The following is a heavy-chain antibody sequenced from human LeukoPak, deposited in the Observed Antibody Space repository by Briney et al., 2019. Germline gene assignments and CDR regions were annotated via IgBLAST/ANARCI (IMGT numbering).Heavy chain of an antibody. D-gene: IGHD1-26*01. CDR3: AREEPLGASDY. Sequence: GSSVKVSCKASGGTFNRDAITWVRQAPGQGLEWMGGINPIFGTTNYAQNFQGRVTITADEATSTAYMELSSLGSEDTAVYYCAREEPLGASDYWGQGTLVTVSS. V-gene: IGHV1-69*01. CDR2: INPIFGTT. CDR1: GGTFNRDA. J-gene: IGHJ4*02.